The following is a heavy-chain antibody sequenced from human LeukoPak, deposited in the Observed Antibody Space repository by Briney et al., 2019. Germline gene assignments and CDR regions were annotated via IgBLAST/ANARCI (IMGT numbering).Heavy chain of an antibody. V-gene: IGHV4-34*01. CDR2: INHSGST. Sequence: SEALSLTCAVYGGSFSGYYWSWIRQPPGKGLEWIGEINHSGSTNYNPSLKSRVTISVDTSKNQFSLKLSSVTAADTAVYYCARAGGITGTTFTFDIWGQGTMVTVSS. J-gene: IGHJ3*02. D-gene: IGHD1-7*01. CDR3: ARAGGITGTTFTFDI. CDR1: GGSFSGYY.